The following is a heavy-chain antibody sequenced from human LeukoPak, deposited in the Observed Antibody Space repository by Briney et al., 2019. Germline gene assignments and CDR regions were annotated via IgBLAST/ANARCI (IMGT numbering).Heavy chain of an antibody. Sequence: ASVTVSFKGCGYTFTNYAVNWVGQAPGQGGEWVGWINTNTGNPTYAQGFTGRFVFSLDTSVSTAYLQISSLKAEDTAVYYCAREGRSGSSWYLANWGQGVLVTVSS. D-gene: IGHD6-13*01. CDR2: INTNTGNP. V-gene: IGHV7-4-1*02. CDR1: GYTFTNYA. CDR3: AREGRSGSSWYLAN. J-gene: IGHJ4*02.